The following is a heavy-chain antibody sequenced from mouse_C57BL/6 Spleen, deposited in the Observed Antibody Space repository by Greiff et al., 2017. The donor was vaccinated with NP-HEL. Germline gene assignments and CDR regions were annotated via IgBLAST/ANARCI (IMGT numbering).Heavy chain of an antibody. CDR3: ARFHDGYYLAWFAY. CDR1: GYTFTDYN. D-gene: IGHD2-3*01. J-gene: IGHJ3*01. CDR2: INPNNGGT. V-gene: IGHV1-22*01. Sequence: EVKLQQSGPELVKPGASVKMSCKASGYTFTDYNMHWVKQSHGKSLEWIGYINPNNGGTSYNQKFKGKATLTVNKSSSAAYMELRSLTSEDSAVYYCARFHDGYYLAWFAYWGQGTLVTVSA.